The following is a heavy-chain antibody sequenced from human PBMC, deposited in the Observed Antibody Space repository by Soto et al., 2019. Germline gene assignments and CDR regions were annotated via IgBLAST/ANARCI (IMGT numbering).Heavy chain of an antibody. CDR3: ARDRHYENHTFYYLKYYFDY. Sequence: QVQLVQSGTEVKKPGSAVKVSCKTSGGTFSSFPIAWVRQAPGQGLEWVGGIIPVLGAPSYAQTFQGRVTITADESTSAAYLELSSLRSDDTAVYFCARDRHYENHTFYYLKYYFDYWGQGTLVTLSS. V-gene: IGHV1-69*01. J-gene: IGHJ4*02. D-gene: IGHD3-22*01. CDR1: GGTFSSFP. CDR2: IIPVLGAP.